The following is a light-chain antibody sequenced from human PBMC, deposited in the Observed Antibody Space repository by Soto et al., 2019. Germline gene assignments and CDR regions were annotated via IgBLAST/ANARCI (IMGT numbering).Light chain of an antibody. Sequence: EILLTQSPVTLSLSPGERATLSCRASQGLTSNFLAWYQQKPGQAPSLLIYGASNRATGVPDRFSGGGSGTDFTLTISRLEPEDFAVYFCQQYVTAPRTFGQGTKVDIK. CDR3: QQYVTAPRT. CDR2: GAS. V-gene: IGKV3-20*01. J-gene: IGKJ1*01. CDR1: QGLTSNF.